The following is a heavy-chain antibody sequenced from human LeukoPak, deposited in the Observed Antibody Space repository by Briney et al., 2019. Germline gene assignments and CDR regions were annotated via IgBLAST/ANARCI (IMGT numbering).Heavy chain of an antibody. J-gene: IGHJ6*03. Sequence: SETLSLTCTVSGGSISSSSYYWGWIRQPPGKGLEWIGSIYYSGSTYYNPSLKSRVTISVDTSKNQFSLKLSSVTAADTAVYYCARATYYYYYMDVWGKGTTVTVSS. CDR3: ARATYYYYYMDV. V-gene: IGHV4-39*07. CDR1: GGSISSSSYY. CDR2: IYYSGST.